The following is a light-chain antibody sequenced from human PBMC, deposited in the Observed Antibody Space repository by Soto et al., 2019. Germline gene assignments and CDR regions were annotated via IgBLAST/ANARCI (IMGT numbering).Light chain of an antibody. V-gene: IGKV3-20*01. CDR2: GAS. CDR3: QQYGSSPRT. CDR1: QSVGRSS. Sequence: EIVLTQSPGTLSLSPGERATLSCRASQSVGRSSLTWYQQKPGQAPRVLFYGASNRATGIPDRFSGSGSGTDFTLTISRLEPEDFAVYYCQQYGSSPRTFGQGTKVEIK. J-gene: IGKJ1*01.